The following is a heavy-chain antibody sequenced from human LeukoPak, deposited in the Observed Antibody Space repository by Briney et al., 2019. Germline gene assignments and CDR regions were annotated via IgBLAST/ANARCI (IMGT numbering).Heavy chain of an antibody. D-gene: IGHD4-23*01. Sequence: PSETLSLTCTASGGSISSSSYYWGWIRQPPGKGLEWIGSIYHSGSTYYNPSLKSRVTISVDTSKNQFSLKLSSVTAADTAVYYCARRLLDYGGTRFDYWGQGTLVTVSS. CDR3: ARRLLDYGGTRFDY. CDR2: IYHSGST. V-gene: IGHV4-39*01. J-gene: IGHJ4*02. CDR1: GGSISSSSYY.